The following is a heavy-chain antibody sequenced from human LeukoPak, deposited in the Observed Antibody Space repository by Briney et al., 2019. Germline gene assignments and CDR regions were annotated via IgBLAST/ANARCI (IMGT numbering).Heavy chain of an antibody. Sequence: HPGGSLRLSCVASGITFSSYSMNWVRQAPGKGLEWVSYISSFSGTINYADSVKGRFTISRDNAKNSLYPQMNSLRAEDTAVYYCARDQGGVGYWGQGTLVTVSS. CDR1: GITFSSYS. CDR3: ARDQGGVGY. D-gene: IGHD3-16*01. J-gene: IGHJ4*02. CDR2: ISSFSGTI. V-gene: IGHV3-48*01.